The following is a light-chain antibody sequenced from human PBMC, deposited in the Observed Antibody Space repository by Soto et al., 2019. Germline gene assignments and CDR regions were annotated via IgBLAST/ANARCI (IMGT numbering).Light chain of an antibody. CDR1: SSDVGGYNY. Sequence: QSALTQPASVSGSPGQSITISCTGTSSDVGGYNYVSWYQQHPGKAPKLMIYEVSNRPSGVSNRFSGSKSGNTASLTISGLQAEDEADYYCSSYTSSCTFFGTGTKLTVL. J-gene: IGLJ1*01. CDR3: SSYTSSCTF. V-gene: IGLV2-14*01. CDR2: EVS.